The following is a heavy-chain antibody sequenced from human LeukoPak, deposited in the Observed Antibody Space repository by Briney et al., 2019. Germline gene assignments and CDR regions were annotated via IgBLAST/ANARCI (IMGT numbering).Heavy chain of an antibody. J-gene: IGHJ4*02. CDR2: IKQDGSEK. V-gene: IGHV3-7*01. CDR3: ASGITIFGVVRKRPFDY. Sequence: GGSLRLSCAASGFTFSSYWMSWVRQAPGKGLEWVANIKQDGSEKYYVDSVKGRFTISRDNAKNSLYLQMNSMRAEDTAVYYCASGITIFGVVRKRPFDYWGQGILVTVSS. CDR1: GFTFSSYW. D-gene: IGHD3-3*01.